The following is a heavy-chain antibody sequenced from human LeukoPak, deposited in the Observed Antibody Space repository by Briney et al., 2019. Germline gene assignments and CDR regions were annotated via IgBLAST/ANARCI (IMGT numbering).Heavy chain of an antibody. D-gene: IGHD5-12*01. J-gene: IGHJ6*04. V-gene: IGHV3-48*03. CDR2: ISSSGSTK. CDR3: ARKDYGGYAYYYYGLTS. Sequence: QAGGSLRLSCAASGFTFSSYEMNWVRQAPGKGLEWVSYISSSGSTKYYADSVKGRFTISRDNAKNSLYLQMNSLRAEDTAVYYCARKDYGGYAYYYYGLTSGAKGPRSPSPQ. CDR1: GFTFSSYE.